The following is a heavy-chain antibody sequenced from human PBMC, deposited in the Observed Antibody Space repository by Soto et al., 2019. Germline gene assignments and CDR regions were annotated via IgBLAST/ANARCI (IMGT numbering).Heavy chain of an antibody. CDR3: ARPPRGYFYAFDI. CDR2: ISSSSSYI. D-gene: IGHD3-22*01. Sequence: GGSLRLSCAASGFTFSSYSMNWVRQAPGKGLEWVSSISSSSSYIYYADSVKGRFTISRDNAKNSLYLQMNSLRAEDTAVYYCARPPRGYFYAFDIWGQGTMVTVSS. J-gene: IGHJ3*02. V-gene: IGHV3-21*01. CDR1: GFTFSSYS.